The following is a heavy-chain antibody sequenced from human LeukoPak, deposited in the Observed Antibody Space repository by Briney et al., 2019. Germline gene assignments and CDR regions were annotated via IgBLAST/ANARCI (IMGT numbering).Heavy chain of an antibody. V-gene: IGHV3-48*03. J-gene: IGHJ4*02. D-gene: IGHD3-9*01. CDR1: GFTFSSYE. CDR3: AREGSDYYDILTGLDY. CDR2: ISSSGSTI. Sequence: GGSPRLSCAASGFTFSSYEMNWVRQAPGKGLEWVSYISSSGSTIYYADSVKGRFTISRDNAKNSLYLQMNSLRAEDTAVYYCAREGSDYYDILTGLDYWGQGTLVTVSS.